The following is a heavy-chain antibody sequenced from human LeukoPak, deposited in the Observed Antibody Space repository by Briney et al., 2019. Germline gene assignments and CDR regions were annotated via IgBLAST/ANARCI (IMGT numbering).Heavy chain of an antibody. J-gene: IGHJ3*02. CDR2: INPSGGST. D-gene: IGHD2-21*02. CDR1: GYTFTSYY. CDR3: ARDGIVVVTAIGAFDI. V-gene: IGHV1-46*01. Sequence: GASVKVSCKASGYTFTSYYMHWVRQAPGQGLEWMGIINPSGGSTSYAQKFQGRVTMTRDTSTSTVYMELSSLRSEDTAVCYCARDGIVVVTAIGAFDIWGQGTMVTVSS.